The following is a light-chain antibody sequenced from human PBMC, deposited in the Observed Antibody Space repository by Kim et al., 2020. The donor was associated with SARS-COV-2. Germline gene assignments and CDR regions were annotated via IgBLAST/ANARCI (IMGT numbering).Light chain of an antibody. CDR3: QSYDSSPWV. CDR2: EDN. V-gene: IGLV6-57*01. Sequence: GKTVTIPCTRSSGSIASNYVQWYQQRPGSSPTTVIYEDNQRPSGVPDRFSGSIDSSSNSASLTISGLKTEDEADYYCQSYDSSPWVFGGGTQLTVL. J-gene: IGLJ3*02. CDR1: SGSIASNY.